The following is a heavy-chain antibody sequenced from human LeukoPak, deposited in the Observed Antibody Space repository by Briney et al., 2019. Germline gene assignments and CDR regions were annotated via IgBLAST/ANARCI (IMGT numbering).Heavy chain of an antibody. J-gene: IGHJ4*02. CDR1: LYTVSSNY. CDR3: ARGDIAPRWYYFDY. V-gene: IGHV3-53*01. Sequence: GGSLRLFCASSLYTVSSNYMIGVRQARGKGLEGVSVNYCGGCTYYADSVTGRFTISTDNTKTTLYLQMNSLKAEDTAVYYCARGDIAPRWYYFDYWGQGTLVAVSS. CDR2: NYCGGCT. D-gene: IGHD6-6*01.